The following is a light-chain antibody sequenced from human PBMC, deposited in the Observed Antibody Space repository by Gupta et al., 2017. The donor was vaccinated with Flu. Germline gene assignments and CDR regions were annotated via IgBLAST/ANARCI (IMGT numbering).Light chain of an antibody. V-gene: IGKV4-1*01. CDR2: WAS. Sequence: SLGERATIDCKSSQSVLYSSNNKNYLAWYQQKPGQSPKLLFYWASTRESGVPDRFIGSGSGTRFTLTINSLQSEDVAVYYCQQYYATPYTFGQGTKLEIK. CDR3: QQYYATPYT. J-gene: IGKJ2*01. CDR1: QSVLYSSNNKNY.